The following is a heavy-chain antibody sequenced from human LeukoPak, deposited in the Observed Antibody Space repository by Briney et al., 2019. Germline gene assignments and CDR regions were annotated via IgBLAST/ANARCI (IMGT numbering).Heavy chain of an antibody. D-gene: IGHD3-22*01. CDR2: ISGSGGST. J-gene: IGHJ4*02. CDR1: GFTFSSYA. Sequence: GGSLRLSCAASGFTFSSYAMSWVRQAPGKGLEWVSAISGSGGSTYYADSVKGRFTISRDNSKNTLYLQMNSLRAEDTAVYYCAKDLYDSSGYYYLFDYWGQGTLVTASS. CDR3: AKDLYDSSGYYYLFDY. V-gene: IGHV3-23*01.